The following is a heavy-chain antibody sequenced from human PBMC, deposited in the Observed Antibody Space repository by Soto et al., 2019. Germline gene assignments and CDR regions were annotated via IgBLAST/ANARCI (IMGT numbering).Heavy chain of an antibody. CDR3: AKDWAAADGGMAEP. Sequence: GGSLRLSCAASGFTFSSYGMHWVRQAPCKGLEWVAVISYDGSNKYYADSVKGRFTISRDNSKNTLYLQMNSLRAEDTAVYYCAKDWAAADGGMAEPRGQGPLVNVSS. D-gene: IGHD6-13*01. CDR1: GFTFSSYG. V-gene: IGHV3-30*18. J-gene: IGHJ5*02. CDR2: ISYDGSNK.